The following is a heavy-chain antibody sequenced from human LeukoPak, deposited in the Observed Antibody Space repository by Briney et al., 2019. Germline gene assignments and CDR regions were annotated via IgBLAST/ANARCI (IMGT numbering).Heavy chain of an antibody. D-gene: IGHD3-16*02. J-gene: IGHJ5*02. CDR3: ARDLGSYRGWFDP. V-gene: IGHV4-61*01. CDR2: IHYSGST. Sequence: SETLSLTCTVSGAPVSSGSYYWTWIRQPPGKGLEWIGYIHYSGSTNYNPSLKSRVTISVDTSTNQFSLRLNSVTAADTAVYYCARDLGSYRGWFDPWGQGTLVTVSS. CDR1: GAPVSSGSYY.